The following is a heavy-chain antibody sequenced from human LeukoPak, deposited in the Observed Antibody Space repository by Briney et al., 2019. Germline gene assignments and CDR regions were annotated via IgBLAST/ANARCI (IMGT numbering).Heavy chain of an antibody. CDR3: ARHVQDLGIKV. Sequence: PSETLSLTCTVSGGSIRSSHWSWIRQPPGKGLEFIGYIYYSGTSNYNPSLKSRVTMSVDTSNNQFSLKLNSVTAADTAVYYCARHVQDLGIKVWGQGTTVTVSS. V-gene: IGHV4-59*01. CDR2: IYYSGTS. CDR1: GGSIRSSH. J-gene: IGHJ6*02.